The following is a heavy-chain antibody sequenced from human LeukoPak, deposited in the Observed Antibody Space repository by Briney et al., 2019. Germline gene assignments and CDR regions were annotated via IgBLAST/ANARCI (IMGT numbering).Heavy chain of an antibody. CDR1: GFTFSSYA. Sequence: GGSLRLSCAASGFTFSSYAMSWVRQAPGKGLEWVAVIWYDGSNKYYADSVKGRFTISRDNSKNTLYLQMNSLRAEDTAVYYCAKDRRGDSSGYGYWGQGTLVTVSS. CDR2: IWYDGSNK. V-gene: IGHV3-33*06. D-gene: IGHD3-22*01. CDR3: AKDRRGDSSGYGY. J-gene: IGHJ4*02.